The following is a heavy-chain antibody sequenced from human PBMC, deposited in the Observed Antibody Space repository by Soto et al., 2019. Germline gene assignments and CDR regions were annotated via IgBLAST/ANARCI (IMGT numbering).Heavy chain of an antibody. CDR3: AIEQTLGEARATRWFDP. Sequence: QMQLVQSGAEVKKPGSSVKVSCKAFGGTFNTYTIAWVRQAPGQVLEWMGGIIPIFGTTNYAQKFQDRLMISADKSTSTAYMELSSLKSEDTANYYCAIEQTLGEARATRWFDPWGQGTLVTVSS. CDR1: GGTFNTYT. V-gene: IGHV1-69*06. J-gene: IGHJ5*02. D-gene: IGHD3-16*01. CDR2: IIPIFGTT.